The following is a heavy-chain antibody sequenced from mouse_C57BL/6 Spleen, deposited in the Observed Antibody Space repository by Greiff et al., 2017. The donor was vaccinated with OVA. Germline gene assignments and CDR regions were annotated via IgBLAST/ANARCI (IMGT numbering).Heavy chain of an antibody. CDR1: GYTFTDYE. V-gene: IGHV1-15*01. CDR3: TRYGVGNPFAY. Sequence: QVQLQQSGAELVRPGASVTLSCKASGYTFTDYEMHWVKQTPVHGLEWIGAIDPETGGTAYNQKFKGKAILTADKSSSTAYMELRSLTSEDSAVYYCTRYGVGNPFAYWGQGTLVTVSA. J-gene: IGHJ3*01. D-gene: IGHD2-1*01. CDR2: IDPETGGT.